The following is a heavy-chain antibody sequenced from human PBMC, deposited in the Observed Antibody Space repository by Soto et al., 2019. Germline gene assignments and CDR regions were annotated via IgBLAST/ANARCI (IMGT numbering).Heavy chain of an antibody. V-gene: IGHV3-23*01. CDR2: VSSGGST. J-gene: IGHJ4*02. D-gene: IGHD2-15*01. CDR3: AKRRGAGGHFDY. Sequence: GGSLRLSCAASGFTFSSYAMGWVRQGPGKGLEWVAVVSSGGSTHYADSVRGRFTISRDNSKNTLSLQMNSLTAEDTAVYFCAKRRGAGGHFDYWGQGALVTVSS. CDR1: GFTFSSYA.